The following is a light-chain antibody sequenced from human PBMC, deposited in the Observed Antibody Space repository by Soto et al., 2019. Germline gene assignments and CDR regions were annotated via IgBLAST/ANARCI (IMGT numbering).Light chain of an antibody. J-gene: IGLJ1*01. CDR3: SSYSHSPPSYV. CDR1: SVDVGDYNS. CDR2: HVT. V-gene: IGLV2-14*03. Sequence: QSVLTQPASVSGSPGQSITISCTGSSVDVGDYNSVSWYRQHPGKAPKVMIYHVTIRASGVSNRFSGSKSGNTASLTISGLQAEDEADYYCSSYSHSPPSYVFGTGTKVTVL.